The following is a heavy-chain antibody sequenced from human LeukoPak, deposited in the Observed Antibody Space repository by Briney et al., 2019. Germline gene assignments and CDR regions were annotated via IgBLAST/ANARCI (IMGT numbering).Heavy chain of an antibody. V-gene: IGHV3-48*02. CDR2: ISSSSSTI. D-gene: IGHD4-17*01. Sequence: PGGSLRLSCAASGFTFSSYSMNWVRQAPGKGLEWVSYISSSSSTIYYVDSVKGRFTISRDNAKNSLYLQMNSLRDEDTAVYYCARSHDYGDRNFDYWGQGTLVTVSS. CDR1: GFTFSSYS. J-gene: IGHJ4*02. CDR3: ARSHDYGDRNFDY.